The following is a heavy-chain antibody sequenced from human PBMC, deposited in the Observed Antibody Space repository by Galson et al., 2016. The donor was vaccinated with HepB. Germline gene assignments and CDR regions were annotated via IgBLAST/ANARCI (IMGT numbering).Heavy chain of an antibody. CDR3: ARDSKQWGVDH. D-gene: IGHD1-26*01. V-gene: IGHV1-3*01. CDR2: INAGNGNT. J-gene: IGHJ4*02. Sequence: SVKVSCKASGYTFTSYTIHWVRQAPGQRLEWMGWINAGNGNTKYSQKFQGRVTITRDTSASTAYMELSSLRSEDTAVYYCARDSKQWGVDHWGQGTLVTVSS. CDR1: GYTFTSYT.